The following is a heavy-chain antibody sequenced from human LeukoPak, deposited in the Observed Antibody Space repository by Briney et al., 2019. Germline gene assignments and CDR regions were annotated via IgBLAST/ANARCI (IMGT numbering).Heavy chain of an antibody. V-gene: IGHV3-30*04. CDR2: ISYDGSNK. CDR1: GFTFSSYA. D-gene: IGHD6-19*01. Sequence: GGSLRLSCADSGFTFSSYAMHWVRQAPGKGLEWVAVISYDGSNKYYADSVKGRFTISRDNSKNTLYLQMNSLRAEDTAVYYCARDQQWLPDYWGQGTLVTVSS. CDR3: ARDQQWLPDY. J-gene: IGHJ4*02.